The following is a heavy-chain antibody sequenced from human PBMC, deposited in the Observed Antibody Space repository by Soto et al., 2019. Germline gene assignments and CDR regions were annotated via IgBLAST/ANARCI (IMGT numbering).Heavy chain of an antibody. D-gene: IGHD1-1*01. CDR1: GFTFSNSW. CDR2: IKEDGSAK. CDR3: ARTGTTHS. Sequence: SLRLSCEVSGFTFSNSWMSWARQAPGKGLEWVANIKEDGSAKYYADSVKGRFSISRDNAKNSLFLQMNYMGVEDTAIYYCARTGTTHSWGQGTLVTVSS. J-gene: IGHJ4*02. V-gene: IGHV3-7*05.